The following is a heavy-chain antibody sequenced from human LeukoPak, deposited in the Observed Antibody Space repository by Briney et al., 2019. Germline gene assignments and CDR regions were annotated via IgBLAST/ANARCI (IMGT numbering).Heavy chain of an antibody. Sequence: GGALRLSGAASGFTFGTYSMNWVRQAPGKGLEWVSSISSSSSYIYYEDSVKGRFTISRDNAKNSLYLQMNGLSAEDTAVYYCARGQGSAAVAGDSDYWGQGTLVTVSS. CDR1: GFTFGTYS. V-gene: IGHV3-21*01. CDR3: ARGQGSAAVAGDSDY. J-gene: IGHJ4*02. CDR2: ISSSSSYI. D-gene: IGHD6-19*01.